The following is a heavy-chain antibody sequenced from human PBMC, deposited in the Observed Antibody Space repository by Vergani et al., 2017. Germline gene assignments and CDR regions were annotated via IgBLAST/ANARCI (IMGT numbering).Heavy chain of an antibody. CDR1: GGSISSSTYY. D-gene: IGHD3-22*01. CDR3: ARQARYYYDSSGDFDY. CDR2: IYYSGST. J-gene: IGHJ4*02. V-gene: IGHV4-39*01. Sequence: QLQLQESGPGLVKPSETLSLTCTVSGGSISSSTYYWGWIRQPPGKGLEWIGSIYYSGSTYYNPSLKSRVTISVDTSKNQFSLKLSPLTAADTAVYYCARQARYYYDSSGDFDYWGQGTLVTVSS.